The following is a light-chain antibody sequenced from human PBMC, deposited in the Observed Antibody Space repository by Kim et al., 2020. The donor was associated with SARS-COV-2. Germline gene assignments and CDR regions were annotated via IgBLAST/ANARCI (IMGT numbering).Light chain of an antibody. Sequence: SYELTQPPSVSVSPGQTASITCSGDKLGDKYACWYQQKPGQSPVLVIYQDSKRPSGIPERFSGYNSGNTATLTISGTQAMDEADYYCQAWDSRTVVFGEG. CDR2: QDS. CDR1: KLGDKY. J-gene: IGLJ2*01. CDR3: QAWDSRTVV. V-gene: IGLV3-1*01.